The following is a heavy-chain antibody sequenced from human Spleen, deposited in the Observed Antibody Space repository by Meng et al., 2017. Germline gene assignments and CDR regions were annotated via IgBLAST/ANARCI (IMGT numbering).Heavy chain of an antibody. V-gene: IGHV3-74*01. CDR3: TNDRLNH. D-gene: IGHD3-9*01. CDR2: INPDGSNP. CDR1: GFTFNSYW. J-gene: IGHJ1*01. Sequence: EVQLVGSGGTLVQPGGSLRLSCAASGFTFNSYWMHWVRQAPGKGLIWVSRINPDGSNPTYADSVKGRFTISRDNAKNTVYLQMNSLRAEDTAVYYCTNDRLNHWGQGTLVTVSS.